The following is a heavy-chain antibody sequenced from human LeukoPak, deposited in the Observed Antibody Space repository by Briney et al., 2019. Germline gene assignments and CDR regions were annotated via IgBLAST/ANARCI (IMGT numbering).Heavy chain of an antibody. CDR3: ARDFHRYYYDSSGYNAFDI. D-gene: IGHD3-22*01. Sequence: GGSLRLSCAASGFTFSSYSMNWVRQAPGKGLEWVSYISSISSSSTYYADSVKGRFTISRDNAMNSLYLQMNSPRAEDTAVYYCARDFHRYYYDSSGYNAFDIWGQGTMVTVSS. J-gene: IGHJ3*02. CDR2: ISSISSSST. V-gene: IGHV3-48*04. CDR1: GFTFSSYS.